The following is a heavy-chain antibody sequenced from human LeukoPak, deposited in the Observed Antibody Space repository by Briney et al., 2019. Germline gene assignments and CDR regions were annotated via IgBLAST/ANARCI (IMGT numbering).Heavy chain of an antibody. V-gene: IGHV5-51*01. J-gene: IGHJ4*02. CDR2: IYPGDSDT. CDR3: ARAILRDYYFDY. CDR1: GYSFTSYW. Sequence: GESLKISCKGSGYSFTSYWIGWVRPMPGKGLEWMGIIYPGDSDTRYSPSFQGQVTISADKSISTAYLPWSSLKASDAAMYYCARAILRDYYFDYWGQGTLVTVSS. D-gene: IGHD3-9*01.